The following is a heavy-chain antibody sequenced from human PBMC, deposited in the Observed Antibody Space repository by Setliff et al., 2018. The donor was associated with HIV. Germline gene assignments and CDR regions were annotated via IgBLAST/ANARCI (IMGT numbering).Heavy chain of an antibody. D-gene: IGHD6-19*01. CDR2: ISSSSTYT. CDR1: GFTFSSYA. CDR3: ARLMYSSGPGSFDY. V-gene: IGHV3-21*01. Sequence: SGGSLRLSCAASGFTFSSYAMNWVRQAPGKGLEWVSSISSSSTYTFYADSVKGRFTISRDNAKNSLYLQMNSLGAEDTAVYYCARLMYSSGPGSFDYWGQGTLVTVSS. J-gene: IGHJ4*02.